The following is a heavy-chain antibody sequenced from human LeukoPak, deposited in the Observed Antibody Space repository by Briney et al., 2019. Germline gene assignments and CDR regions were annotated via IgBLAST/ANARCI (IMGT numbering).Heavy chain of an antibody. D-gene: IGHD6-13*01. CDR1: GYTFTSYY. CDR2: INPSGGST. Sequence: ASVKVSRKASGYTFTSYYMHWVRQAPGQGLEWMGIINPSGGSTSYAQKFQDRVTMTRDTSTSTVYMELSSLTSEDTAVYYCARERDIAAAGTWGFDYWGQGTLVTVSS. CDR3: ARERDIAAAGTWGFDY. V-gene: IGHV1-46*01. J-gene: IGHJ4*02.